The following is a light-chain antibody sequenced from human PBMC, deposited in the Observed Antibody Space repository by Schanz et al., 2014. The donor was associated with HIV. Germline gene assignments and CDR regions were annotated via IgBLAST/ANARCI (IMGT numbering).Light chain of an antibody. CDR1: TSDLGGYNY. CDR3: VSYTGTNNPV. J-gene: IGLJ2*01. V-gene: IGLV2-8*01. Sequence: QSALTQPPSASGSPGQSVTISCTGTTSDLGGYNYVSWYQQHPDKAPQLLIYEVDMRPSGVPDRFSGSKSGNTASLTVSGLQAEDEADYYCVSYTGTNNPVFGGGTKLTVL. CDR2: EVD.